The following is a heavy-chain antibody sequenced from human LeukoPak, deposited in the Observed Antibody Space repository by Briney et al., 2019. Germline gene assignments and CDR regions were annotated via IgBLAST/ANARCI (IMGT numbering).Heavy chain of an antibody. Sequence: GSLRLSCAASGFTFSSYWIHWVRQAPGKGLAWVSRIDNDGSDTIFADSVKGRFTLSGDNAKNTVYLQMNSLRAEDTAVYYCARGGFHHGFDIWGQGTMVTVS. D-gene: IGHD1-14*01. J-gene: IGHJ3*02. CDR2: IDNDGSDT. V-gene: IGHV3-74*01. CDR1: GFTFSSYW. CDR3: ARGGFHHGFDI.